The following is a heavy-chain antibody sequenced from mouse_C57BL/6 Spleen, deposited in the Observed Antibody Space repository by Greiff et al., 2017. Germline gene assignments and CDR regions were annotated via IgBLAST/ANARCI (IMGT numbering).Heavy chain of an antibody. J-gene: IGHJ2*01. D-gene: IGHD2-1*01. CDR2: IYPGSGNT. V-gene: IGHV1-66*01. Sequence: QVQLQQSGPELVKPGASVKISCKASGYSFTSYYIHWVKQRPGQGLEWIGWIYPGSGNTKYNEKFKGKATLTADTSSSTAYMQLSSLTSEDSAVYYCARWGNWHYFDYWGQGTTLTVSS. CDR3: ARWGNWHYFDY. CDR1: GYSFTSYY.